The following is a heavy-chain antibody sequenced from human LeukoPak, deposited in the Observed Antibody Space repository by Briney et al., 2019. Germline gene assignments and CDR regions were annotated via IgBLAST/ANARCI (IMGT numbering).Heavy chain of an antibody. V-gene: IGHV1-2*02. Sequence: ASVKVSCKASGYTFTGYYIHRVRQAPGQGLERMGWINPNSGGTNYAQNFQGRVTMTRDTSTSTAYMELSRLRSDDTAVYYCARRLGAGTTLGYWGQGTLVTVSS. D-gene: IGHD1-1*01. CDR1: GYTFTGYY. CDR3: ARRLGAGTTLGY. CDR2: INPNSGGT. J-gene: IGHJ4*02.